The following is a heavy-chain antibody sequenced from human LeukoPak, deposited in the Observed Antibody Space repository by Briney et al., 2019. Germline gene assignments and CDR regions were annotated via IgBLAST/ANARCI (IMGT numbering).Heavy chain of an antibody. CDR1: GDSLSSQY. CDR2: IDSSGKT. J-gene: IGHJ5*02. D-gene: IGHD6-13*01. Sequence: SETLSLTCTVSGDSLSSQYWSWIRQSPGKGLDWIGRIDSSGKTNYNPSLKSRVTISIDKSKGQFSLKVNSVTAADTAVYYCARGVGSSSSNWFDPWGQGALVTVSS. V-gene: IGHV4-4*07. CDR3: ARGVGSSSSNWFDP.